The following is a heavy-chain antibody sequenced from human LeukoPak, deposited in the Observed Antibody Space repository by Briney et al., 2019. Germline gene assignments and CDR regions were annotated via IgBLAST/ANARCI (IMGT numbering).Heavy chain of an antibody. CDR2: INPNSGGT. J-gene: IGHJ4*02. CDR3: ARERSITMIVVAIQGLDY. Sequence: ASVKVSCKASGYTFTGYYMHWVRQAPGQGLEWMGWINPNSGGTNYAQKFHGRVTMTRDTSISTAYMELSRLRSDDTAVYYCARERSITMIVVAIQGLDYWGQGTLVTVSS. CDR1: GYTFTGYY. D-gene: IGHD3-22*01. V-gene: IGHV1-2*02.